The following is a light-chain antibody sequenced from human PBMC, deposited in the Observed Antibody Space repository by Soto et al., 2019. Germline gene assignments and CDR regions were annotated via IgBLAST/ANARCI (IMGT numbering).Light chain of an antibody. V-gene: IGKV3-15*01. CDR2: RAS. CDR3: QQYYNWPPWT. J-gene: IGKJ1*01. CDR1: ESVSDD. Sequence: EIVLTQSPANLSVSPGERATLSCRASESVSDDLAWYQQKPGRAPRLLIYRASTRAAGVSARISGSGSGTEFTLSISSLQPEDSAVYYCQQYYNWPPWTFGQGTKVDI.